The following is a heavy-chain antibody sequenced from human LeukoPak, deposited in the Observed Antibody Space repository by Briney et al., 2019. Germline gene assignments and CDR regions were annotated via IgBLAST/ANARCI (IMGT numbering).Heavy chain of an antibody. Sequence: ASVKVSCTASGYTFTTYAISWVRQAPGQGLEWMGWIGTYNGNPDYAQNLQGRVTMTTDTSASTAYMELRNLKSDDTAVYYCAREDPGGAFDVWGRGTMVTVSS. CDR1: GYTFTTYA. D-gene: IGHD3-16*01. CDR2: IGTYNGNP. V-gene: IGHV1-18*01. CDR3: AREDPGGAFDV. J-gene: IGHJ3*01.